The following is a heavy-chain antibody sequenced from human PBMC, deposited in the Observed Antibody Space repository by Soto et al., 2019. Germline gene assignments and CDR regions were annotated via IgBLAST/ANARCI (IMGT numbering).Heavy chain of an antibody. J-gene: IGHJ4*02. V-gene: IGHV4-59*01. CDR3: AIGEWLSTSYFNF. D-gene: IGHD3-3*01. Sequence: ASETLSLTCTVSGGSISSYYWSWIRQPPGKGLEWIGYIYYSGSTNYNPSLKSRVTISVDTSKNQFSLKLSSVTAADTAVYHCAIGEWLSTSYFNFWGKGTLVTVSS. CDR1: GGSISSYY. CDR2: IYYSGST.